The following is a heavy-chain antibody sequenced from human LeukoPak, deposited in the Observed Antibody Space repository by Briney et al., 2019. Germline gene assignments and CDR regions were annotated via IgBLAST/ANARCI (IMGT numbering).Heavy chain of an antibody. CDR2: INGGGVNT. CDR1: GFTFSSYA. V-gene: IGHV3-23*01. Sequence: GGSLRLSCAASGFTFSSYAMSWVRQAPGKGLEWVSAINGGGVNTHYADSVRGRFTISRDNAKKSLYLQMNGLRAEDTAVYYCARSADRSGYFREITLYYFDYWGQGTLVTVSS. J-gene: IGHJ4*02. D-gene: IGHD3-22*01. CDR3: ARSADRSGYFREITLYYFDY.